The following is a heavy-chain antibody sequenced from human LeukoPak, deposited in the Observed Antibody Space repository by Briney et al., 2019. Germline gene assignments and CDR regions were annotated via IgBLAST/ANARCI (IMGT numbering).Heavy chain of an antibody. CDR1: GFTFSSYG. CDR2: ISYDGSNK. D-gene: IGHD3-10*01. V-gene: IGHV3-30*03. J-gene: IGHJ4*02. CDR3: AFGEERWSGDY. Sequence: GGSPRLSCAASGFTFSSYGMHWVRQAPGKGLEWVAVISYDGSNKYYADSVKGRFTISRDNSKNTLYLQMNSLRAEDTAVYYCAFGEERWSGDYWGQGTLVTVSS.